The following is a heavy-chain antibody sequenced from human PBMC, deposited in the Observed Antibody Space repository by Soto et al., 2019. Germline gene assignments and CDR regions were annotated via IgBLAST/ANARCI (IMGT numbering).Heavy chain of an antibody. D-gene: IGHD1-26*01. Sequence: WSLRRSCEASGFTFNKFGMHWVRQAPGKGLEWVAFISYDGSYQYYADSVQGRLTITRDNSMNTLNMQLNSLRREDTAVYYCAKGGEVGGVLGDHWGQGTLVTVS. V-gene: IGHV3-30*18. CDR2: ISYDGSYQ. CDR1: GFTFNKFG. J-gene: IGHJ4*02. CDR3: AKGGEVGGVLGDH.